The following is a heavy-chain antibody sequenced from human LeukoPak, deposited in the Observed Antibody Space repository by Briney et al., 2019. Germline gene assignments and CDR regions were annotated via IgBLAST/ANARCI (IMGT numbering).Heavy chain of an antibody. CDR1: GGSISGYY. Sequence: SETLSLTCAVSGGSISGYYWSWIRQPPGQGLEWIGYIHNSGSTNYNPSLKSRVTISVDTSKNQFSLKLNSVTAADTAVYFCARDLYTADSMDVWGQGTTVTVSS. V-gene: IGHV4-59*01. CDR3: ARDLYTADSMDV. CDR2: IHNSGST. J-gene: IGHJ6*02. D-gene: IGHD5-18*01.